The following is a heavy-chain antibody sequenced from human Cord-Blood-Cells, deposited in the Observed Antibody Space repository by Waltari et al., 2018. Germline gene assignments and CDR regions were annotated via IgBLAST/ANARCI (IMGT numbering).Heavy chain of an antibody. CDR1: GGSISSSSYY. V-gene: IGHV4-39*01. J-gene: IGHJ4*02. Sequence: QLQLQESGPGLVKPSETLSLPCTVSGGSISSSSYYWGWIRQPPGKGLEWIGSIYYSGSTYYNPSLKSRVTISVDTSKNQFSLKLSSVTAADTAVYYCARHRPSMVRGVIITYYFDYWGQGTLVTVSS. D-gene: IGHD3-10*01. CDR2: IYYSGST. CDR3: ARHRPSMVRGVIITYYFDY.